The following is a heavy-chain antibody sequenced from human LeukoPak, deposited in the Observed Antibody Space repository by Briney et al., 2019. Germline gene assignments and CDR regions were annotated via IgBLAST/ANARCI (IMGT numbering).Heavy chain of an antibody. CDR1: GGSIASPY. D-gene: IGHD6-13*01. V-gene: IGHV4-59*08. CDR2: MYYSGST. Sequence: PSETLSLTCTVSGGSIASPYWSWIRQPPGKGLEWIAYMYYSGSTSYNPSLKSRVTISVDTSKNQFSLKLSSVTAADTAVYYCASRRSSWYRGGYFDYWGQGTLVTVSS. J-gene: IGHJ4*02. CDR3: ASRRSSWYRGGYFDY.